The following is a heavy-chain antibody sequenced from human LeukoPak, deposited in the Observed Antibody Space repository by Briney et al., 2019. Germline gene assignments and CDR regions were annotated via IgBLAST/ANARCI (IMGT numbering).Heavy chain of an antibody. CDR1: GYTFTSYY. V-gene: IGHV1-46*01. D-gene: IGHD3-22*01. J-gene: IGHJ4*02. Sequence: ASVKVSCKASGYTFTSYYMHWVRQAPGQGLEWMGIINPSGGSTSYAQKFQGRVTMTRDMSTSTVYMELSSLRSEDTAVYYCARVRANYYDSSGYLLDYWGQGTLVTVSS. CDR2: INPSGGST. CDR3: ARVRANYYDSSGYLLDY.